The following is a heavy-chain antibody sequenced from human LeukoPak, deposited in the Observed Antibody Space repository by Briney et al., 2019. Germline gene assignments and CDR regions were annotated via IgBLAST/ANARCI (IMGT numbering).Heavy chain of an antibody. D-gene: IGHD4-23*01. CDR3: ARDWAYGGNSAY. CDR2: INWNGGST. J-gene: IGHJ4*02. CDR1: GFTFDDYG. Sequence: VGSLRLSCAASGFTFDDYGISRVRQAPGKGLELVSGINWNGGSTGYADSVKGRFTISRDNAKNSLYLQMNSLRAEDTALYYCARDWAYGGNSAYWGQGTLVTVSS. V-gene: IGHV3-20*04.